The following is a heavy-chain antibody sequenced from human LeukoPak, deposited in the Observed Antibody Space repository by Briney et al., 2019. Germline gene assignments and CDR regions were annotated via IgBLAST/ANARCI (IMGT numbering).Heavy chain of an antibody. J-gene: IGHJ6*03. CDR3: ARDWDQLIRAKGGPPRYFYFMDV. V-gene: IGHV1-2*07. D-gene: IGHD3-9*01. Sequence: GASVKVSCKASGYTFTTYNMHWVRQAPGQGPEWMGWIDPESGGTNYAHSFQGRVTITRDTSISTVYMELSSLRSDDTAVYYCARDWDQLIRAKGGPPRYFYFMDVWGKGTSVIVSS. CDR1: GYTFTTYN. CDR2: IDPESGGT.